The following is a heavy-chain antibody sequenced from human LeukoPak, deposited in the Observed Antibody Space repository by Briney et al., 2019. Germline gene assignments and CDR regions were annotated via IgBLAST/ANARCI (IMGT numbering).Heavy chain of an antibody. J-gene: IGHJ3*02. CDR2: ISWDGGST. CDR1: GFTFDDYA. CDR3: ARRPDIAAAEGDAFDI. Sequence: PGGSLRLSFAASGFTFDDYAMHWVRQAPGKGLEWVSLISWDGGSTYYADSVKGRFTISRDNSKNSLYLQMNSLRAEDTAVYYCARRPDIAAAEGDAFDIWGQGTMVTVSS. V-gene: IGHV3-43D*03. D-gene: IGHD6-13*01.